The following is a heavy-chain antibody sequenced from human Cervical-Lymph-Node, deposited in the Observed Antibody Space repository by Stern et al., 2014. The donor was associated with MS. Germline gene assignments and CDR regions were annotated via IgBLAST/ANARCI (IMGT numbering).Heavy chain of an antibody. J-gene: IGHJ4*02. Sequence: QVQLQESGPGLVKPSETLSLTCTVSGYSISSGYYWGWIRQPPGKGLEWIGRIYHSGSTYYNPSLKSRVTISVDPSTNQFSRQLTSGTAADTAVYYCAREGETTVTTGYWGQGTLVTVSS. D-gene: IGHD4-17*01. CDR2: IYHSGST. V-gene: IGHV4-38-2*02. CDR1: GYSISSGYY. CDR3: AREGETTVTTGY.